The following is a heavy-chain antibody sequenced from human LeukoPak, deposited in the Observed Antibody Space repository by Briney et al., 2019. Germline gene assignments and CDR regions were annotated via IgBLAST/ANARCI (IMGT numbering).Heavy chain of an antibody. CDR1: GYTFTNYG. CDR3: AREIYGRFDN. V-gene: IGHV1-18*01. D-gene: IGHD2-15*01. CDR2: ISAYNGDT. J-gene: IGHJ4*02. Sequence: ASVTVSCKASGYTFTNYGISWVRQAPGQGLEWMGLISAYNGDTNYAQNLQGRVTMTTDTSTSTAYMDLSSLRSDDTAVYYCAREIYGRFDNWGQGTLVTVSS.